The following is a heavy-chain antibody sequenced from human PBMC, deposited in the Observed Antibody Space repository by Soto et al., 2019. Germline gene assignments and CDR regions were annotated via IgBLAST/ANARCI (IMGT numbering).Heavy chain of an antibody. D-gene: IGHD6-19*01. Sequence: EVQLLESGGGLVQPGGSLRLSCAASGVTFSSYAMSWVRQAPGKGLEWVSAISGSGGSTYYADSVKGRFTISRDNSKNALYRQMNSLRAEDTAVYYCAKVGTVGYSSKWQTNGWFDPWGQGTLVTVSS. J-gene: IGHJ5*02. CDR1: GVTFSSYA. V-gene: IGHV3-23*01. CDR2: ISGSGGST. CDR3: AKVGTVGYSSKWQTNGWFDP.